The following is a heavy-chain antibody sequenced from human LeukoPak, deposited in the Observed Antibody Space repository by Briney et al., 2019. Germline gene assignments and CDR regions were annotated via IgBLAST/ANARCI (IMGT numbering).Heavy chain of an antibody. J-gene: IGHJ2*01. D-gene: IGHD5-18*01. CDR2: IYYSGST. Sequence: KPSETLSLTCTVSGGSISSYYWSWIRQPPGKGLEWIGYIYYSGSTNYNPSLKSRVTISVDTSKNQFSLKLSSVTAADTAVYYCARTEGYSYGYSWYFDLWGRGTLVTVSS. CDR3: ARTEGYSYGYSWYFDL. V-gene: IGHV4-59*12. CDR1: GGSISSYY.